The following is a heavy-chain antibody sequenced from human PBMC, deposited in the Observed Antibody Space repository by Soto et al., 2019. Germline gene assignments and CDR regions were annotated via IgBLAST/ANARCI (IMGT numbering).Heavy chain of an antibody. V-gene: IGHV4-34*01. J-gene: IGHJ2*01. Sequence: SETRSLTYSVSDGYFSSYYWSWIRQTPGKGLEWIGDINHIGSTNYNPSLKSRVTISADTSKNQFSLSLTSVTAADTAVYYCARTLRLNYYKNGAFYSYWYIDLWGRGTMVTVSS. CDR1: DGYFSSYY. D-gene: IGHD3-22*01. CDR2: INHIGST. CDR3: ARTLRLNYYKNGAFYSYWYIDL.